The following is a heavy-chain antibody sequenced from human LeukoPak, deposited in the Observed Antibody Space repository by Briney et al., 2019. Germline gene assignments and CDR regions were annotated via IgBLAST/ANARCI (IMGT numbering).Heavy chain of an antibody. V-gene: IGHV4-34*01. CDR3: ARPNYYGSMTNWFDP. D-gene: IGHD3-10*01. CDR1: GGSFSGYY. J-gene: IGHJ5*02. Sequence: PSETLSLTCAVYGGSFSGYYWSWIRQPPGKGLEWIGEINHSGSTNYNPSLKSRVTISADTSKNQFSLKLSSVTAADTAVYYCARPNYYGSMTNWFDPWGQGTLVTVSS. CDR2: INHSGST.